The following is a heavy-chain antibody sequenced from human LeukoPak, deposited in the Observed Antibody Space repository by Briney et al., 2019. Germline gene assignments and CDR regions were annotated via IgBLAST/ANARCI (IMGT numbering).Heavy chain of an antibody. Sequence: GGSLRLSCAASGFTFSNAWMSWVSQAPGKWLEWVANIKQDGTEKYYVDSVKGRFTISRDNSKNSLYLQMNSLRPEDTALYYCAKTYSSAWGELGYWGQGTLVTVSS. CDR1: GFTFSNAW. J-gene: IGHJ4*02. CDR2: IKQDGTEK. V-gene: IGHV3-7*03. D-gene: IGHD6-25*01. CDR3: AKTYSSAWGELGY.